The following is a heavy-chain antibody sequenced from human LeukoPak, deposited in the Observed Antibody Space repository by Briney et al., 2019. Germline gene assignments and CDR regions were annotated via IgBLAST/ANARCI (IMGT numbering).Heavy chain of an antibody. CDR1: GGSISSSSYY. CDR2: IYYSGST. CDR3: WTTYYDFWSGYFHFDY. D-gene: IGHD3-3*01. J-gene: IGHJ4*02. V-gene: IGHV4-39*07. Sequence: SKTLSLTCTVSGGSISSSSYYWGWIRQPPGKGLEWIGSIYYSGSTYYNPSLKSRVTISVDTSKNQFSLKLSSVTAADTAVYYCWTTYYDFWSGYFHFDYWGQGTLVTVSS.